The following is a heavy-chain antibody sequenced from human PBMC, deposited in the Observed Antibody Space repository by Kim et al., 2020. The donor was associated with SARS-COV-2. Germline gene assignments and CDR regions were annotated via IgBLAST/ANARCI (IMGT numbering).Heavy chain of an antibody. D-gene: IGHD3-22*01. CDR2: IIPILGIA. J-gene: IGHJ4*02. CDR1: GGTFSSYA. Sequence: SVKVSCKASGGTFSSYAISWVRQAPGQGLEWMGRIIPILGIANYAQKFQGRVTITADKSTSTAYMELSSLRSEDTAVYYCARLYYDSSGYYLDYWGQGTLVTVSS. CDR3: ARLYYDSSGYYLDY. V-gene: IGHV1-69*04.